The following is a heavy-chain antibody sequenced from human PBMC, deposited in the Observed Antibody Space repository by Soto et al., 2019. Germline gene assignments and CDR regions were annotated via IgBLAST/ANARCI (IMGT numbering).Heavy chain of an antibody. D-gene: IGHD6-6*01. Sequence: GGSLRLSCAASGFTFSSYAMHWVRQAPGKGLEWVAVISYDGSNKYYADSVKGRFTISRDNSKNTLYLQMNSLRAEDTAVYYCARVESGSYYFDYWGQGTLVTVSS. V-gene: IGHV3-30*04. CDR2: ISYDGSNK. CDR1: GFTFSSYA. CDR3: ARVESGSYYFDY. J-gene: IGHJ4*02.